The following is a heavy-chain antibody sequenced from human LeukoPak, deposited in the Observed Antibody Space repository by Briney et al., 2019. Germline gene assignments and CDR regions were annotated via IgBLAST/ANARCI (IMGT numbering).Heavy chain of an antibody. CDR3: ARRVYDILTGYLPYYFDY. D-gene: IGHD3-9*01. CDR2: INHSGST. V-gene: IGHV4-34*01. J-gene: IGHJ4*02. Sequence: SETLSLTCAVYGGSFSGYYWSWIRQPPGKGLEWIGEINHSGSTNYNPSLKSRVTISVDTSKNQFSLKLSSVTAADTAVYYCARRVYDILTGYLPYYFDYWGQGTLVTISS. CDR1: GGSFSGYY.